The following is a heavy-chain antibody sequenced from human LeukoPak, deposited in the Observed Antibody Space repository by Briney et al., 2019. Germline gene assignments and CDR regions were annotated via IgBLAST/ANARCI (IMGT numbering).Heavy chain of an antibody. CDR2: IDPSDSET. CDR1: GYSCTSYW. J-gene: IGHJ4*02. CDR3: ARQTAMGRSGDY. D-gene: IGHD5-18*01. Sequence: GESLKISCKASGYSCTSYWIGWLRQMPGKGLEWMGIIDPSDSETRYTPSFQGQVTISVDKSLTTADLQWNSLKASDTAMYYCARQTAMGRSGDYWGQGTLVTVSS. V-gene: IGHV5-51*01.